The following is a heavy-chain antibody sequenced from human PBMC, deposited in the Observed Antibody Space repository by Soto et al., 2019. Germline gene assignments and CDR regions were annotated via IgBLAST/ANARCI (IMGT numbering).Heavy chain of an antibody. V-gene: IGHV1-46*01. CDR2: INPSGGST. J-gene: IGHJ6*03. CDR1: GYTFTSYY. Sequence: ASVKVSCKASGYTFTSYYMHWVRQAPGQGLEWMGIINPSGGSTIYAQKFQGRVTMTKDTSTSTVYMEVSSLRSEDTAVYYCATGTRGIFGVTATYYYYHIDVWGKGTTVTVSS. CDR3: ATGTRGIFGVTATYYYYHIDV. D-gene: IGHD3-3*01.